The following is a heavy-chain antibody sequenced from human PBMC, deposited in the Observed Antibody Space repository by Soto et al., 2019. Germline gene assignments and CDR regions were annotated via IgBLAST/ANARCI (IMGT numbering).Heavy chain of an antibody. CDR1: GFTFSSYG. Sequence: GGSLRLSCAASGFTFSSYGMHWVRQAPGKGLEWVAVISYDGSNKYYADSVKGRFTISRDNSKNTLYLQMNSLRAEDTAVYYCAKWSFYYSGWSKPGPDNWFDPWGQGTLVTVPQ. CDR3: AKWSFYYSGWSKPGPDNWFDP. V-gene: IGHV3-30*18. J-gene: IGHJ5*02. CDR2: ISYDGSNK. D-gene: IGHD3-10*01.